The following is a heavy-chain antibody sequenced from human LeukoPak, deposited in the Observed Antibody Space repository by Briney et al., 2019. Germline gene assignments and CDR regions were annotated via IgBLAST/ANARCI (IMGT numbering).Heavy chain of an antibody. V-gene: IGHV3-23*01. CDR3: ASQTRMQLWGYFDL. CDR1: GFAFYNYA. Sequence: GGSLRLSCAASGFAFYNYAMGWVRQAAGEGLEWVSGISGSGDSAYYTDSVKGRFTISRDNSKNTLYLQMSNLTAEDTAVYHCASQTRMQLWGYFDLWGQGALVIVSS. J-gene: IGHJ4*02. D-gene: IGHD5-18*01. CDR2: ISGSGDSA.